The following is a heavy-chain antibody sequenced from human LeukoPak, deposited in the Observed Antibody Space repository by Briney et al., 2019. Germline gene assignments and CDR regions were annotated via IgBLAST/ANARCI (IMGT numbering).Heavy chain of an antibody. CDR2: IWYDGSNK. J-gene: IGHJ4*02. CDR1: GFTFSSYG. V-gene: IGHV3-33*01. CDR3: AREGDGSGTLDY. Sequence: PGRSLRLSCAASGFTFSSYGMHWVRQAPGKGLEWVAVIWYDGSNKYYADSVKGRFTISRDNSKNTLYLQMNSLRAEDTAVYYCAREGDGSGTLDYWGQGTLVTVSS. D-gene: IGHD3-10*01.